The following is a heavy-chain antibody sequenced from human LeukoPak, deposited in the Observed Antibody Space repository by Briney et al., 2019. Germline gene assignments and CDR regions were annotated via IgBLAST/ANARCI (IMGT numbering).Heavy chain of an antibody. CDR1: GFTFTDHY. V-gene: IGHV1-2*02. CDR3: ARDHDWGVDN. Sequence: ASVKVSCKASGFTFTDHYMHWVRQAPGQGREWMGWINAKRGDTNYAQNFQDRVTMTRDTSISTVYMKLSRLTVDDTAVYYCARDHDWGVDNWGQGTLVTVSS. CDR2: INAKRGDT. D-gene: IGHD7-27*01. J-gene: IGHJ4*02.